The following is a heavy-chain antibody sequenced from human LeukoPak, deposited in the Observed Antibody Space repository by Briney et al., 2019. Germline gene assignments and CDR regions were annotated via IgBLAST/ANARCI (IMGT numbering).Heavy chain of an antibody. CDR1: GFTFSSYS. CDR2: ISSSSSYI. Sequence: GGSLRLSCAASGFTFSSYSMNWVRQAPGKGLEWVSSISSSSSYIYYADSVKGRFTISRDNAKDSLYLQMNSLRAEDTAVYYCARGQSRVVVAARRGSYYGMDVWGQGTTVTVSS. CDR3: ARGQSRVVVAARRGSYYGMDV. J-gene: IGHJ6*02. D-gene: IGHD2-15*01. V-gene: IGHV3-21*01.